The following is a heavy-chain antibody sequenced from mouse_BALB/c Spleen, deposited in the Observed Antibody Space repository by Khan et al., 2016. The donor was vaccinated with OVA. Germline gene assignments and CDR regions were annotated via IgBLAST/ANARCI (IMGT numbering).Heavy chain of an antibody. J-gene: IGHJ4*01. CDR1: GFTFSRYG. D-gene: IGHD1-1*01. CDR3: ASGLYDTSYDYYAMDY. CDR2: ISTSGSYT. Sequence: EVELVESGGDLVKPGGSLKLSCAASGFTFSRYGMSWVRQTPDKRLEWVAIISTSGSYTYYPDSVKGRFTISRDNAMNTLYLQMSSLKSEDTAMYYCASGLYDTSYDYYAMDYWGQGTSITVSS. V-gene: IGHV5-6*01.